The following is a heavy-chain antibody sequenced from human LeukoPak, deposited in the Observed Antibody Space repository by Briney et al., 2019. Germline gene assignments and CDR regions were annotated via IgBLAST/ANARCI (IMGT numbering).Heavy chain of an antibody. CDR1: GFTFSSYA. CDR2: ISVGSDIT. Sequence: GGSLRLSCAASGFTFSSYAMNWVRQAPGKGLQWVSTISVGSDITYYADSVKGRFTISRDNDKNTLYLQMNSLRADDTAIYYCAKPTKMYYYDSGALNYWGPGTLVTVFS. CDR3: AKPTKMYYYDSGALNY. V-gene: IGHV3-23*01. D-gene: IGHD3-22*01. J-gene: IGHJ4*02.